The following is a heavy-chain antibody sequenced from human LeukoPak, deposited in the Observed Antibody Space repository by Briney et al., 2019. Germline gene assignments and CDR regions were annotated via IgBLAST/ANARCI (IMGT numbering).Heavy chain of an antibody. Sequence: SETLSLTCAVYGGSFSGYYWSWIRQPPGKGLEWIGEINHSGSTNYDPSLKSRVTISVDTSKNQFSLKLSSVTAADTAVYYCARGRGKYSYGSFRPPRPTWFDPWGQGTLVTVSS. V-gene: IGHV4-34*01. J-gene: IGHJ5*02. D-gene: IGHD5-18*01. CDR3: ARGRGKYSYGSFRPPRPTWFDP. CDR1: GGSFSGYY. CDR2: INHSGST.